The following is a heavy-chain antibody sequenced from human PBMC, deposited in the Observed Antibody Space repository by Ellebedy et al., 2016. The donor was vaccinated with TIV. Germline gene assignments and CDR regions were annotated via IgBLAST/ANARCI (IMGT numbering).Heavy chain of an antibody. Sequence: SETLSLXXALSGDSVSGNSVAWSWIRQSPSRGLEWLGRTYYRSKWYTYYAESVQSRLTINPDTFKNQFSLQLNSVTPEDTAVYYCARDFTTVRGVMNPFDHWGQGILVTVSS. CDR1: GDSVSGNSVA. D-gene: IGHD3-10*01. CDR3: ARDFTTVRGVMNPFDH. V-gene: IGHV6-1*01. CDR2: TYYRSKWYT. J-gene: IGHJ5*02.